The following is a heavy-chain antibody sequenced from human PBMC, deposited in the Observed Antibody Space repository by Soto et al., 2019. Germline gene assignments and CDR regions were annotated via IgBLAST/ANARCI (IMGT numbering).Heavy chain of an antibody. CDR3: AIDRLGYCISTSCYRHYGMDV. CDR1: GGTFSSYA. CDR2: IIPIFGTA. J-gene: IGHJ6*02. Sequence: QVQLVQSGAEVKKPGSSVKVSCKASGGTFSSYAISWVRQAPGQGIEWMGGIIPIFGTAYYAQKFQGRVTINADESTSTPYMELSSLRSEDTAVYYCAIDRLGYCISTSCYRHYGMDVWGQGTTVTASS. V-gene: IGHV1-69*12. D-gene: IGHD2-2*02.